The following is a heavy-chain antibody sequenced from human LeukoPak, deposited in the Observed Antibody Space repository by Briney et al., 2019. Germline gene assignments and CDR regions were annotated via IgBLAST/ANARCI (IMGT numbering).Heavy chain of an antibody. J-gene: IGHJ6*02. D-gene: IGHD2-2*01. CDR3: ARDGGYCSSTSCYANYYYYYGMDV. Sequence: ASVKVSSTASGYTLTIYGISWGPQAPGQRLEWMGWISAYNGNTNTAQKLQGRVTMTTDTSTSTAYMELRSLRSDDTAVYYCARDGGYCSSTSCYANYYYYYGMDVWGQGNTVTVSS. CDR1: GYTLTIYG. V-gene: IGHV1-18*01. CDR2: ISAYNGNT.